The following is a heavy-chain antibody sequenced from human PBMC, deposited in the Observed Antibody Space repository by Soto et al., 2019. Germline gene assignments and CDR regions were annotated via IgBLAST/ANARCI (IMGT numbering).Heavy chain of an antibody. CDR2: TYYRSKWYN. J-gene: IGHJ5*02. V-gene: IGHV6-1*01. CDR1: GDSVSRNSAA. Sequence: SQTLSLTCAISGDSVSRNSAACNWIRHSPSRGLEWLGRTYYRSKWYNDYAVSVKSRITIHPDTSKNQVSLQLNSVTPEDTAGYYCARVPGYSYGYWRGSNWFDPWGQGTLVTVSS. CDR3: ARVPGYSYGYWRGSNWFDP. D-gene: IGHD5-18*01.